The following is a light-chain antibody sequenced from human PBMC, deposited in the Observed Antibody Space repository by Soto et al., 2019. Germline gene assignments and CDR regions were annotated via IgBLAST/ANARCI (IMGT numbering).Light chain of an antibody. CDR2: GAS. CDR3: QQYKDWPTT. J-gene: IGKJ1*01. CDR1: QSVSTT. V-gene: IGKV3-15*01. Sequence: DIVLTQYPGTLSLSPGERASLSCRASQSVSTTVAWYHQKPGQAPRLLVYGASTRATGIPARFSGSGAGTDFTLTITSLQSEDFGVYFCQQYKDWPTTFGQGTKVDIK.